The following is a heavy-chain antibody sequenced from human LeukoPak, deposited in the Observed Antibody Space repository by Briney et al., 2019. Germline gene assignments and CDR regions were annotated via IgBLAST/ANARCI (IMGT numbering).Heavy chain of an antibody. J-gene: IGHJ4*02. CDR3: ARGVRGYSYGYYFDY. CDR2: IYYSGST. D-gene: IGHD5-18*01. V-gene: IGHV4-61*01. Sequence: SETLSLTCTVSGGSVISDTYYWGWIRQPPGKGLEWIGYIYYSGSTNYNPSLKSRVTISVDTSKNQFSLKLSSVTAADTAVYYCARGVRGYSYGYYFDYWGQGTLVTVSS. CDR1: GGSVISDTYY.